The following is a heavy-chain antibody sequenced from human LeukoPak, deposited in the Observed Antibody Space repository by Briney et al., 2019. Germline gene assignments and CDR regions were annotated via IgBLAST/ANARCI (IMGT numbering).Heavy chain of an antibody. CDR3: ARDPGSLSRYYGMDV. D-gene: IGHD3-16*01. V-gene: IGHV3-66*01. CDR2: IYSGGST. Sequence: GGSLRLSCAASGFTVSSNYMSWVHQAPGKGLEWASVIYSGGSTYYADSVKGRFTISRDNSKNTLYLQMNSLRAEDTAVYYCARDPGSLSRYYGMDVWGQGTTVTVSS. J-gene: IGHJ6*02. CDR1: GFTVSSNY.